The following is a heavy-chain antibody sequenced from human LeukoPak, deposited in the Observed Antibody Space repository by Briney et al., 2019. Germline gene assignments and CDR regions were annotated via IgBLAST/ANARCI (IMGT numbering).Heavy chain of an antibody. Sequence: GGSLRLSCAGSGCTLSSNYMSWVRQALGKGLEWLSVIDGGGRTYYADSVKGRFIISRDSFENTLYLQMNSLRADDTVLNYCAGGSGAFDVWGQGTLVTISS. CDR1: GCTLSSNY. CDR2: IDGGGRT. CDR3: AGGSGAFDV. D-gene: IGHD3-16*01. J-gene: IGHJ3*01. V-gene: IGHV3-53*01.